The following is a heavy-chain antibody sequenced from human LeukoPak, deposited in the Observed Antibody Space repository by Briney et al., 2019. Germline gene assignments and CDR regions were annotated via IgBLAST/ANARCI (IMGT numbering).Heavy chain of an antibody. CDR3: ARVGYWYYGSGSYQYYFDY. Sequence: GSLRLSCAASGFTFSSYSMNWVRQAPGKGLEWIGSIYYSESTYYNPSLKSRVTISVDTSKNQFSLKLSSVTAADTAVYYCARVGYWYYGSGSYQYYFDYWGQGTLVTVSS. D-gene: IGHD3-10*01. CDR2: IYYSEST. CDR1: GFTFSSYS. J-gene: IGHJ4*02. V-gene: IGHV4-39*07.